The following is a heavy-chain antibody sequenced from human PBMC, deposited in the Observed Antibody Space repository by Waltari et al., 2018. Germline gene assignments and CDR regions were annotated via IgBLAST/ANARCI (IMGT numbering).Heavy chain of an antibody. CDR2: IKPDGSQQ. CDR1: GFTFSSHW. D-gene: IGHD7-27*01. CDR3: ARDFNWGWDF. Sequence: EVQLVDSGGGLVQPGGSLRLSCAASGFTFSSHWMSWVRQAPGRGLEWLANIKPDGSQQYYVDSVRGRFSISRDNAKNSLYLQLNSLRAEDTAIYYCARDFNWGWDFWGQGTLVTVSS. V-gene: IGHV3-7*03. J-gene: IGHJ4*02.